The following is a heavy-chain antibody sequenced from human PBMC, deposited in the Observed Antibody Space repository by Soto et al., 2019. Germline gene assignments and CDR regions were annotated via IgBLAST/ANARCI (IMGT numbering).Heavy chain of an antibody. V-gene: IGHV1-69*13. J-gene: IGHJ4*02. D-gene: IGHD6-6*01. CDR1: GGTFSSYA. CDR2: IIPIFGTA. Sequence: SVKVSCKASGGTFSSYAISWVRQAPGQGLEWMGGIIPIFGTANYAQKFQGRVTITADESTSTAYMELSSLRSEDTAVYYCALVAALAAAGPFDYWGQGTLVTVSS. CDR3: ALVAALAAAGPFDY.